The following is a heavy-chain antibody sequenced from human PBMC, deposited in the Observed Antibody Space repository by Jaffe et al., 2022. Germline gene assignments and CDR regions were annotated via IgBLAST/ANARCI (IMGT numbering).Heavy chain of an antibody. CDR2: IYPGDSDT. Sequence: EVQLVQSGAEVKKPGESLKISCKGSGYSFTSYWIGWVRQMPGKGLEWMGIIYPGDSDTRYSPSFQGQVTISADKSISTAYLQWSSLKASDTAMYYCVRRYQDYYYGSGSYDYYMDVWGKGTTVTVSS. CDR1: GYSFTSYW. J-gene: IGHJ6*03. D-gene: IGHD3-10*01. CDR3: VRRYQDYYYGSGSYDYYMDV. V-gene: IGHV5-51*03.